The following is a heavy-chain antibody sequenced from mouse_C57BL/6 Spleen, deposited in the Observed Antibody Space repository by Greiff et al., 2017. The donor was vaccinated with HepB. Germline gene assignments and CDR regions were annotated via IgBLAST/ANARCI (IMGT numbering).Heavy chain of an antibody. CDR1: GFTFSSYG. V-gene: IGHV5-6*01. Sequence: EVQVVESGGDLVKPGGSLKLSCAASGFTFSSYGMSWVRQTPDKRLEWVATISSGGSYTYYPDSVKGRFTISRDNAKNTLYLQMSSLKSEDTAMYYCARHTNYYGSEGNYVDYWGQGTTLTVSS. CDR3: ARHTNYYGSEGNYVDY. J-gene: IGHJ2*01. D-gene: IGHD1-1*01. CDR2: ISSGGSYT.